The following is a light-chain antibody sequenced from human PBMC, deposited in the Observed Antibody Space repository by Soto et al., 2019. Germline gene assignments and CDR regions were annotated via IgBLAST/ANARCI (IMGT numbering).Light chain of an antibody. V-gene: IGKV1-9*01. CDR3: QQLNSFPLT. J-gene: IGKJ4*01. CDR2: AAS. Sequence: IQLTQSPSSLSASVGDRVTITCRASQDISNYLVWYQQKPGKAPKLLIYAASTLQSGVPSRFSGGGSGTDFTLTISSLQAEDFATYYCQQLNSFPLTFGGGPKV. CDR1: QDISNY.